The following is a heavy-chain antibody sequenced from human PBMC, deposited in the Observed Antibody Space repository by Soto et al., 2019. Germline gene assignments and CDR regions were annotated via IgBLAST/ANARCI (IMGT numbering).Heavy chain of an antibody. J-gene: IGHJ4*02. Sequence: PSETLSLTCPVSGGSVSSGSYYWSWIRQPPGKGLEWIGYIYYSGSTNYNPSLKSRVTISVDTSKNQFSLKLSSVTAADTAVYYCARGSDDFWSGYYDYWGQGTLVTVSS. V-gene: IGHV4-61*01. D-gene: IGHD3-3*01. CDR2: IYYSGST. CDR3: ARGSDDFWSGYYDY. CDR1: GGSVSSGSYY.